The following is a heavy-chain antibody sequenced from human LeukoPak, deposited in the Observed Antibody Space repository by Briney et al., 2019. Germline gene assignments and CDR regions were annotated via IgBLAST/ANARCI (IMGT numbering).Heavy chain of an antibody. J-gene: IGHJ4*02. D-gene: IGHD3-3*01. CDR1: GGSISSYY. Sequence: SETLSLTCTVSGGSISSYYWSWIRQPPGKGLEWIGYIYYSGSTDYNPSLKSRVTISVDTSKNQFSLKLSSVTAADTAVYYCVVFWSGASHNWGQGTLVTVSS. CDR2: IYYSGST. CDR3: VVFWSGASHN. V-gene: IGHV4-59*08.